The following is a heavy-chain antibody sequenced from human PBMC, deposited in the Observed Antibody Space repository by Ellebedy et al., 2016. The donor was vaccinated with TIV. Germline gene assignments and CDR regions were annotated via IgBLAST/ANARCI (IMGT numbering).Heavy chain of an antibody. CDR3: ARGIEYYECSGPNWFDP. J-gene: IGHJ5*02. CDR2: VSYEGSIK. CDR1: GFTFNNYA. V-gene: IGHV3-30-3*01. Sequence: GESLKISCVASGFTFNNYAMHWVRQAPGKGLEWVAVVSYEGSIKYYADSVKGRFTISRDNSKNSVFLQMSSLRAEDTAVYYCARGIEYYECSGPNWFDPWGQGILVTVSS. D-gene: IGHD3-22*01.